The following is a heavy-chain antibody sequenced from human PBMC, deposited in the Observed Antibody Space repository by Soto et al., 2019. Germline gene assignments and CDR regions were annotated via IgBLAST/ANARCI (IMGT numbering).Heavy chain of an antibody. D-gene: IGHD6-6*01. Sequence: SVPTLVNPTQTLTLTCTFSGFSLSTSGMCVSWIRQPPGKALEWLALIDWDDDKYYSTSLKTRLTISKDTSKNQVVLTMTNMDPVDTATYYCARILSSSSCCYYGMDVWGQGTTVTVSS. CDR3: ARILSSSSCCYYGMDV. CDR1: GFSLSTSGMC. V-gene: IGHV2-70*01. J-gene: IGHJ6*02. CDR2: IDWDDDK.